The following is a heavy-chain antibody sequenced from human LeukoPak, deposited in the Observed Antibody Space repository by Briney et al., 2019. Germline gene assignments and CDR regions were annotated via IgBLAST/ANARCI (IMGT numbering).Heavy chain of an antibody. CDR2: INPNSGGT. V-gene: IGHV1-2*02. Sequence: GASVKVSCKASGYTFTGYYMHWVRQAPGQGLEWMGWINPNSGGTNYAQKFQGRVTMTRDTSISTAYMELSRLRSDDTAVYYCARSGYCSSTSCYTFFPVYYYYYMDVWGKGTTVTVSS. CDR3: ARSGYCSSTSCYTFFPVYYYYYMDV. J-gene: IGHJ6*03. D-gene: IGHD2-2*02. CDR1: GYTFTGYY.